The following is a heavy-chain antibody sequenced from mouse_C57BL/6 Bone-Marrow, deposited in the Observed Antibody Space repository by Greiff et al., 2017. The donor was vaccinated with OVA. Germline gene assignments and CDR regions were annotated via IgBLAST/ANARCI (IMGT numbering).Heavy chain of an antibody. CDR1: GYTFTSYW. Sequence: VQLKQPGAELVRPGSSVKLSCKASGYTFTSYWMHWVKQRPIQGLEWIGNIDPSDSETHYNQKFKDKATLTVDKSSSTAYMQLSSLTSEDSAVYYCARSGLLLPFAYWGQGTLVTVSA. CDR3: ARSGLLLPFAY. D-gene: IGHD1-1*01. CDR2: IDPSDSET. V-gene: IGHV1-52*01. J-gene: IGHJ3*01.